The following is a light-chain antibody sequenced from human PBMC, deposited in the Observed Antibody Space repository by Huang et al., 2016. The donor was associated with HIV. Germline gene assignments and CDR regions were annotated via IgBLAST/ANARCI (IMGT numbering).Light chain of an antibody. V-gene: IGKV3-11*01. Sequence: EIVLTQSPATLSLSPGERATLSCRASQSVTSYLVWYQQKPGQAPRLLIYDASTRATGIPARFSGSGSGTDFTLTISSLEPEDFAVYYCQQRSNWPLLTFGGGTKVEIK. CDR3: QQRSNWPLLT. J-gene: IGKJ4*01. CDR1: QSVTSY. CDR2: DAS.